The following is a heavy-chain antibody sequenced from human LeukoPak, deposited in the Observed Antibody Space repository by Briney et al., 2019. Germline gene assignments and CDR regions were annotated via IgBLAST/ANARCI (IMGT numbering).Heavy chain of an antibody. CDR2: IHSSGGT. Sequence: SETLSLTCTVSGGSIISYYWSWIRQPPGKGLEWIGYIHSSGGTSYSPSLKSRVTFSVDTSKNHFSLKVTSMTAADTGVYYCARSLPGAIGAADFWGQGTLVTVSA. J-gene: IGHJ4*02. CDR3: ARSLPGAIGAADF. D-gene: IGHD6-13*01. CDR1: GGSIISYY. V-gene: IGHV4-59*01.